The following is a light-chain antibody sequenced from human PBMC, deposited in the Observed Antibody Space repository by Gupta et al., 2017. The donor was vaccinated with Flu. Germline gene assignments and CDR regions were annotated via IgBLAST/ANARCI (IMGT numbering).Light chain of an antibody. CDR1: NRDVGGYDY. J-gene: IGLJ2*01. CDR3: STFTASSTVV. CDR2: AVS. V-gene: IGLV2-14*01. Sequence: QAALTPPASVSGSPGQSITVSCTGTNRDVGGYDYVSWHQLHPGKVPRLLIYAVSDRPSGVSSRFSGSKSGNTASLTISGLLPEDEAHYYCSTFTASSTVVFGGGTKVTVL.